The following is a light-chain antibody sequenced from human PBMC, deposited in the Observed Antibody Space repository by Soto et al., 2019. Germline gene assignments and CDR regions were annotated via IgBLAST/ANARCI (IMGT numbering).Light chain of an antibody. CDR3: CSYAGSSTYV. CDR1: SSDVGSYNL. J-gene: IGLJ1*01. CDR2: EGS. Sequence: QSVLTQPACVSGSPGQSITISCTGTSSDVGSYNLVSWYQQHPGKAPKLMIYEGSKRPSRVSNRFSGSKSGNTASLTISGLQAEDEADYYCCSYAGSSTYVFGTGTKVTV. V-gene: IGLV2-23*01.